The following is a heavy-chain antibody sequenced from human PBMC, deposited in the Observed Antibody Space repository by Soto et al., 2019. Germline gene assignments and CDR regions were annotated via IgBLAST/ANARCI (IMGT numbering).Heavy chain of an antibody. CDR3: MTANWFDP. CDR1: GGSISSADYY. V-gene: IGHV4-30-4*04. CDR2: FHSSGAT. Sequence: LSLTCTVSGGSISSADYYWSWIRQPPGKGLEWIGYFHSSGATYKDPSLKSRVTISVDTSKNQISLKLDSVTAADTAVYYCMTANWFDPWGQGTLVTVSS. J-gene: IGHJ5*02.